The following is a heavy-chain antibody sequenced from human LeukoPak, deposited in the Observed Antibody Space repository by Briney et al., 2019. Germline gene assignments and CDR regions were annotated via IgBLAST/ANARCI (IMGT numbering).Heavy chain of an antibody. CDR2: IYTSGST. V-gene: IGHV4-4*07. Sequence: PSETLSLTCTVSGGSTSSYYWSWIRQPAGKGLEWIGRIYTSGSTNYNPSLKSRVTMSVDTSKNQFSLKLSSVTAADTAVYYCARAKPARYSSGWYYFDYWGQGTLVTVSS. CDR3: ARAKPARYSSGWYYFDY. CDR1: GGSTSSYY. J-gene: IGHJ4*02. D-gene: IGHD6-19*01.